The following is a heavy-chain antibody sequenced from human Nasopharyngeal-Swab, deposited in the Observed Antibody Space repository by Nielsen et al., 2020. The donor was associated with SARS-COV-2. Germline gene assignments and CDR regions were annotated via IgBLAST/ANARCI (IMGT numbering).Heavy chain of an antibody. CDR1: GYTLTELS. CDR3: ATAPPIRYGEETGWFDP. D-gene: IGHD4-17*01. CDR2: FDPEDGET. V-gene: IGHV1-24*01. Sequence: VKVSCKVSGYTLTELSMHWVRQAPGKGLEWMGGFDPEDGETIYAQKFQGRVTMTEDTSTDTAYMELSSLRSEDTAVYYCATAPPIRYGEETGWFDPWGQGTLVTVSS. J-gene: IGHJ5*02.